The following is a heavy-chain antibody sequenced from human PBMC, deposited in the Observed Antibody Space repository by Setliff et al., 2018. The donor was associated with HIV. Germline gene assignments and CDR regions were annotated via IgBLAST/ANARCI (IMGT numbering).Heavy chain of an antibody. CDR2: IIPIFGTA. D-gene: IGHD3-10*01. CDR3: ASGSIDKREYYFDY. Sequence: SVKVSCKASGGTFSSYAISWVRQAPGQGLEWMGGIIPIFGTANYAQKFQGRVTITADESTSTAYMELSSLRSEDTAVYYCASGSIDKREYYFDYWGQGTLVTVSA. V-gene: IGHV1-69*13. CDR1: GGTFSSYA. J-gene: IGHJ4*02.